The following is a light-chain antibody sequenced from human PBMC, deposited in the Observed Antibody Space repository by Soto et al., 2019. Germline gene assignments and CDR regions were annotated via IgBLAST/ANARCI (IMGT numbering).Light chain of an antibody. CDR1: SSDVGGYNH. J-gene: IGLJ2*01. CDR3: SSYTSSSTLV. V-gene: IGLV2-14*01. Sequence: QSALTQPASVSGSPGQSITISCTGTSSDVGGYNHVSWYQQHPGKAPKLMIYEVSNRPSGVSNRFSGSKSGNTASLTISRLQAEDEADYYCSSYTSSSTLVFGGGTKLTVL. CDR2: EVS.